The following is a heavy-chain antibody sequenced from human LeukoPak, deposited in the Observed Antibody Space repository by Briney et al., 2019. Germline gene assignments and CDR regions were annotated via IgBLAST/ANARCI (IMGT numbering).Heavy chain of an antibody. D-gene: IGHD3-10*01. Sequence: SETLSLTCTVSGGSIRSSYYYWGWIRQPPGKGLEWIGSIYDSGSTYYNPSLKSRVPISVDTSKNQFSLKLNSVTAADMAVYYCARHYGPWGQGTLVTVSS. CDR2: IYDSGST. CDR1: GGSIRSSYYY. V-gene: IGHV4-39*01. J-gene: IGHJ5*02. CDR3: ARHYGP.